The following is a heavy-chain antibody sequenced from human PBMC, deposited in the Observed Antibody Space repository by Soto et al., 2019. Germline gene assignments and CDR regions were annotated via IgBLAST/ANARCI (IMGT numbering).Heavy chain of an antibody. D-gene: IGHD2-2*01. J-gene: IGHJ5*02. CDR3: ARVPDR. CDR1: GGSISSGGYS. Sequence: TLSLTCAVSGGSISSGGYSWSWIRQPPGKGLEWIGYIYHSGSTYYNPSLKSRVTISVDRSKNQFSLKLSSVTAADTAVYNCARVPDRWGQGTLVTVSS. CDR2: IYHSGST. V-gene: IGHV4-30-2*01.